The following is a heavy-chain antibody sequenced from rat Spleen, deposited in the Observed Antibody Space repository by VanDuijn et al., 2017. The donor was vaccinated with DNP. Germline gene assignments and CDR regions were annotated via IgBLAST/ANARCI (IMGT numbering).Heavy chain of an antibody. CDR1: GFTFSDYN. Sequence: EVRLVESGGGLVQPGRSLKLSCAASGFTFSDYNMAWVRQAPKKGLEWVATIIYDGSRTYYRDSVKGRFTISRDNAKSTLYLQMNSLRSEDTATYYCARNYGGYADWFAYWGQGTLVTVSS. CDR3: ARNYGGYADWFAY. J-gene: IGHJ3*01. V-gene: IGHV5-7*01. CDR2: IIYDGSRT. D-gene: IGHD1-11*01.